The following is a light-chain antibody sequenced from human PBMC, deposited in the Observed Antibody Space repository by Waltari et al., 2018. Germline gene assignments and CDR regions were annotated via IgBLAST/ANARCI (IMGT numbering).Light chain of an antibody. V-gene: IGLV2-8*01. CDR1: SSDIGSYNY. CDR2: GVT. CDR3: SSYAGIKNYVL. Sequence: QSALTQPPSASGSPGQSVIISCTGTSSDIGSYNYVSCYQQHPGRAPKLSIHGVTHRPSGVPERFSASKSGNTASLTVSGLQAEDEAKYYCSSYAGIKNYVLFGGGTQLTVL. J-gene: IGLJ2*01.